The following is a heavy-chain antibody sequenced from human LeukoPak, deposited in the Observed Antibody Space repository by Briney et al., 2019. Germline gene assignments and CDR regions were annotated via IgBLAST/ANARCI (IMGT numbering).Heavy chain of an antibody. Sequence: GGSLRLSCAASGFTFSSYDMHWVRQAPGKGLEWVSAIGTAGDTFYPGSVKGRFAISREDAKNSLYLQMNSLRAGDTAVYYCARAGGYYYYYMDVWGKGTTVTVSS. CDR1: GFTFSSYD. J-gene: IGHJ6*03. V-gene: IGHV3-13*01. CDR3: ARAGGYYYYYMDV. CDR2: IGTAGDT.